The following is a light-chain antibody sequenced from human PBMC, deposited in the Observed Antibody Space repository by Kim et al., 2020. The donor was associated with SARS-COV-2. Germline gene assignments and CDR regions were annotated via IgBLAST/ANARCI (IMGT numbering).Light chain of an antibody. CDR2: DVS. CDR1: SNDVGAYNY. V-gene: IGLV2-14*01. J-gene: IGLJ2*01. Sequence: QSALTQPASVSGSPGQSITISCTGTSNDVGAYNYVSWYQQHPGRAPKLMIYDVSMRPSGVSNRFSGSKSGNTASLTISGLQAEDEADYYCSSWTSSNTLIFGGGTKVTVL. CDR3: SSWTSSNTLI.